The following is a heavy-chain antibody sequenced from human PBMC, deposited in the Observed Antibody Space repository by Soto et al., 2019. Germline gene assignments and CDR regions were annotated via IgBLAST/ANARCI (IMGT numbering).Heavy chain of an antibody. J-gene: IGHJ4*02. CDR2: INHSGST. D-gene: IGHD3-3*01. CDR3: ARGGRSTIFGVVIPRVYFDY. Sequence: SETLSLTCAVYGGSFSCYYWSWIRQPPGKGLEWIGEINHSGSTNYNPSLKSRVTISVDTSKNQFSLKLSSVTAADTAVYYCARGGRSTIFGVVIPRVYFDYWGQGTLVTVSS. V-gene: IGHV4-34*01. CDR1: GGSFSCYY.